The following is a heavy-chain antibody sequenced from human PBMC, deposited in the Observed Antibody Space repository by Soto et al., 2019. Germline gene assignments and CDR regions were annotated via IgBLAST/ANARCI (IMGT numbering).Heavy chain of an antibody. J-gene: IGHJ3*02. Sequence: EVELVESGGGLVQPGRSLRLSCAASGFRFDDYGMNWVRQAPGKGLEWVSGISWNSGNIAYADSVEGRFTISRDNAKNSLYLQMTSLRVDDTAFYYCAKTDYVDVRRGAFDIWGQGTMGTVSS. CDR2: ISWNSGNI. CDR1: GFRFDDYG. V-gene: IGHV3-9*01. CDR3: AKTDYVDVRRGAFDI. D-gene: IGHD4-17*01.